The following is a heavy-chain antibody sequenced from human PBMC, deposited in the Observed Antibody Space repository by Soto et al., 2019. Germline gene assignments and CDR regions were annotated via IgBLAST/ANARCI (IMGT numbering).Heavy chain of an antibody. CDR2: INQDGSES. CDR3: ARPARECSSPGCAN. D-gene: IGHD2-2*01. J-gene: IGHJ4*02. Sequence: EVQLVESGGGLVQPGGSLRLSCVVSGLTFSNYWMSWVRQAPGKGLEWVANINQDGSESYYVDSVKGRFTISRDNAKNSLYLQMTSLRAEATAVYYCARPARECSSPGCANWGRGTLVTVSS. V-gene: IGHV3-7*01. CDR1: GLTFSNYW.